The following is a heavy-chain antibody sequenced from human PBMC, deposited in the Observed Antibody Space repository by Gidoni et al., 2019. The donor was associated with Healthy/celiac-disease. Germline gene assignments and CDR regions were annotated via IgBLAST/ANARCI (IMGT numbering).Heavy chain of an antibody. J-gene: IGHJ3*02. Sequence: EVQLLESGGGLVKPGGSWRLSCVASGFPFSGYGMNWVRQAPGKGLALVSYISISSSNIYNADSVKGRFTISRDNAKHSLYLQMNSLRAEDTAVYYCARDNNYDYVWGGLDDFDIWGQGTMVTVSS. D-gene: IGHD3-16*01. V-gene: IGHV3-21*01. CDR3: ARDNNYDYVWGGLDDFDI. CDR2: ISISSSNI. CDR1: GFPFSGYG.